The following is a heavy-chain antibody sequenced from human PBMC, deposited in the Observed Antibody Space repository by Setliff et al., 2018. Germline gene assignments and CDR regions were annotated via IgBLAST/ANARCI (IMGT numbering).Heavy chain of an antibody. CDR3: ARDTRDKYDSSGYYLSLDS. CDR2: IIPLLETA. D-gene: IGHD3-22*01. Sequence: VASVKVSCKASGDTFSTYALSWVRQAPGQGLEWMGGIIPLLETAKYAQKFQGRVTITADEVARTAYMELSTLRSEDTAVYYCARDTRDKYDSSGYYLSLDSWGQGSLVTVSS. V-gene: IGHV1-69*13. CDR1: GDTFSTYA. J-gene: IGHJ4*02.